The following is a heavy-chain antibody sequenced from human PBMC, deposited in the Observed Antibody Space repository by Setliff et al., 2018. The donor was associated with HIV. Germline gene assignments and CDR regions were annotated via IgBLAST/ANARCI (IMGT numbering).Heavy chain of an antibody. CDR1: GGSFSGYY. Sequence: KPSETLSLTCAVYGGSFSGYYWSWIRQPPGKGLEWIGEIYHSGSTNYNPSLKSRATISVDKSKNQFSLKLSSVTAADTAVYYCAGDLAWPGYFDYWGQGTLVTVSS. D-gene: IGHD3-10*01. J-gene: IGHJ4*02. CDR2: IYHSGST. V-gene: IGHV4-34*01. CDR3: AGDLAWPGYFDY.